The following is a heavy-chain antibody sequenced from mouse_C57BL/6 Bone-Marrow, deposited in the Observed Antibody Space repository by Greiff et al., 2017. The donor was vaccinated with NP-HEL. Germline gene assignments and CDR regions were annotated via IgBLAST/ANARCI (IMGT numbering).Heavy chain of an antibody. Sequence: QVQLQQSGAELVRPGASVTLSCKASGYTFTDYEMHWVKQTPVHGLEWIGAIDPETGGTAYHQQFKGKAILTADKSSSTAYMELRSLTSEDSAVYYCTRGGLFAYWGQGTLVTVSA. J-gene: IGHJ3*01. V-gene: IGHV1-15*01. CDR1: GYTFTDYE. CDR2: IDPETGGT. CDR3: TRGGLFAY.